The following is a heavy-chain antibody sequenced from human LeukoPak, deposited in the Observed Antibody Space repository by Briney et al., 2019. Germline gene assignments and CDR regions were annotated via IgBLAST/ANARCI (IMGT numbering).Heavy chain of an antibody. CDR2: ISSSSSYI. CDR3: ARAPAAAGPGY. J-gene: IGHJ4*02. D-gene: IGHD6-13*01. CDR1: GLTFDIYS. V-gene: IGHV3-21*01. Sequence: GGSLRLSCEASGLTFDIYSMSWVRQAPGKGLEWVSSISSSSSYIYYADSVKGRFTISRDNAKNSLYLHMNSLRAEDTAVYYCARAPAAAGPGYWGQGTLVTVSS.